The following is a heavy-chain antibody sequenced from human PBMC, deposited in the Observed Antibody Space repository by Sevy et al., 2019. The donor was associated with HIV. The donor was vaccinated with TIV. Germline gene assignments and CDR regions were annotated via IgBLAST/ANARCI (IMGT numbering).Heavy chain of an antibody. J-gene: IGHJ4*02. V-gene: IGHV1-24*01. CDR3: ATDLGAARQDFDY. D-gene: IGHD6-6*01. CDR2: FDPEDGET. Sequence: ASVKVSCKVSGYTLTELSMHWVRQAPGKGLEWMGGFDPEDGETIYAQKYQGRVTMTEDTSTDTAYMELSSLRSEDTAVYYCATDLGAARQDFDYWGQGTLVTVSS. CDR1: GYTLTELS.